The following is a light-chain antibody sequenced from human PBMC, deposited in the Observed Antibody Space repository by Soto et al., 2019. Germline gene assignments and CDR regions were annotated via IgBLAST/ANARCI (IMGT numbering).Light chain of an antibody. CDR1: SSNIGSYY. Sequence: QSALTQPPSASGTPGQRVTISCSGSSSNIGSYYVYWYQQLPGTAPKLLIYRNNQRPSGVPDRFSGSKSGTSASLAISVLRSEDEADYYCAAWDDSLSGPVFGGGTKVTVL. CDR2: RNN. CDR3: AAWDDSLSGPV. J-gene: IGLJ2*01. V-gene: IGLV1-47*01.